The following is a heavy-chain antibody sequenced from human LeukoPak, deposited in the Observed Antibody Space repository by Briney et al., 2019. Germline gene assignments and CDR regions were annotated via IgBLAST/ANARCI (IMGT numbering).Heavy chain of an antibody. V-gene: IGHV1-18*01. CDR2: ISAYNGNT. CDR3: ARVYCSSTSCWFDP. Sequence: ASVKVSCKASGYTFTSYGISWVRQAPGQGLEWMGWISAYNGNTNYAQKFQGRVTMTRDTSISTAYMELSRVRSDDTAVYYCARVYCSSTSCWFDPWGQGTLVTVSS. J-gene: IGHJ5*02. CDR1: GYTFTSYG. D-gene: IGHD2-2*01.